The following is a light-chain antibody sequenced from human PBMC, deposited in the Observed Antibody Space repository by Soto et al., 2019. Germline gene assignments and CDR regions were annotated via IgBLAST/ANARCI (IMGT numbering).Light chain of an antibody. CDR2: GAS. J-gene: IGKJ1*01. Sequence: EIVMTQSPATLSVSPGERATLSCRASQSVSSNLAWYQQKPGQAPRLLNYGASTRATGIPARFGVSGSGTDSTLTISGLQSEDFAVYDGQQYNNWPPWTFGQGTKVEIK. V-gene: IGKV3-15*01. CDR3: QQYNNWPPWT. CDR1: QSVSSN.